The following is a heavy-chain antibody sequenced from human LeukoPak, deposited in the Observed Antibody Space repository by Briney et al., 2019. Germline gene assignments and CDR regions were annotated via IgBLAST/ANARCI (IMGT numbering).Heavy chain of an antibody. Sequence: PGGSLRLSCAASGFTFSSYGMHWVRQAPGKGLECVAFIRYYGSNKYYAASVKGRFTISRDNSKNTLYLQMNSLRAEDTAVYYCAKADITWGFDYWGQGTLVTVSS. D-gene: IGHD7-27*01. CDR1: GFTFSSYG. CDR3: AKADITWGFDY. J-gene: IGHJ4*02. CDR2: IRYYGSNK. V-gene: IGHV3-30*02.